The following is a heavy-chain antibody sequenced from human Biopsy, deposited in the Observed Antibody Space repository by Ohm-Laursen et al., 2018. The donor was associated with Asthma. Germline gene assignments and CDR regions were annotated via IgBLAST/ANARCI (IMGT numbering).Heavy chain of an antibody. CDR2: INTNTGNP. Sequence: ASVKVSCNASGYTVTRYAINWVRQAPGQGLEWMGWINTNTGNPTYAQGFAGRFVFSLDTSVNTAHLQISSLKAEDTAVYYCARMISYYHEMRAPFFDYWGQGTLVTVSS. V-gene: IGHV7-4-1*02. CDR3: ARMISYYHEMRAPFFDY. D-gene: IGHD3-22*01. CDR1: GYTVTRYA. J-gene: IGHJ4*02.